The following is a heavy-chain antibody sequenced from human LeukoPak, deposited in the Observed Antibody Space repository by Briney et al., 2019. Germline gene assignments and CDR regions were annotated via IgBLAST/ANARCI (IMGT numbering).Heavy chain of an antibody. Sequence: GGSLRLSCAASGFTFSSYWMHWVRQAPGKGLVWVSRINSDGSSTSYADSVKGRFTISRDNAKNTLYLQMNSLRAEDTAVYYCARAYAPNYYDSSGLGLAFDIWGQGTMVTVSS. V-gene: IGHV3-74*01. D-gene: IGHD3-22*01. CDR3: ARAYAPNYYDSSGLGLAFDI. CDR2: INSDGSST. J-gene: IGHJ3*02. CDR1: GFTFSSYW.